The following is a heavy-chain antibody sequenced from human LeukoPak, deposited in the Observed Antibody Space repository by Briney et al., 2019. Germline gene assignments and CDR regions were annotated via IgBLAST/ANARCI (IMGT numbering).Heavy chain of an antibody. CDR1: GFTFSSYS. V-gene: IGHV3-23*01. CDR3: AKDPRARLGLRYCSSTSCYAAYYMDV. CDR2: ISGSGGST. J-gene: IGHJ6*03. Sequence: PGGSLRLSCAASGFTFSSYSMNWVRQAPGKGLEWVSAISGSGGSTYYADSVKGRFTISRDNSKNTLYLQMNSLRAEDTAVYYCAKDPRARLGLRYCSSTSCYAAYYMDVWGKGTTVTISS. D-gene: IGHD2-2*01.